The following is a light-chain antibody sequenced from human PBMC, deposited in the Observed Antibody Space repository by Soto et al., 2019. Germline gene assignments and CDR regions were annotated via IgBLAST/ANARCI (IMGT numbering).Light chain of an antibody. V-gene: IGKV1D-12*01. CDR2: AAS. CDR3: QQAKSFPVS. CDR1: QDMGSW. J-gene: IGKJ5*01. Sequence: DIQMPQSPSSVSASVGDRVTMTCRGSQDMGSWFAWYQQKPGKVPKLLIYAASILQSGVPSRFSGSGSGTDFPLTINNLQPEDFATYYCQQAKSFPVSFGQGTRLEI.